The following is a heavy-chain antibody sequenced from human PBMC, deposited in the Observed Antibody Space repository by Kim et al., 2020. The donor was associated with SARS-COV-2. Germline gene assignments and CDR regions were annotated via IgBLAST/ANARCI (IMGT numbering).Heavy chain of an antibody. CDR2: IYHSGST. D-gene: IGHD1-26*01. V-gene: IGHV4-4*02. J-gene: IGHJ3*02. CDR1: GGSISSSNW. CDR3: YGVDLKWGAFDI. Sequence: SETLSLTCAVSGGSISSSNWWSWVRQPPGKGLEWIGEIYHSGSTNYNPSLKSRVTISVDKSKNQFSLKLSSVTAADTAVYYCYGVDLKWGAFDIWGQGTMVTVSS.